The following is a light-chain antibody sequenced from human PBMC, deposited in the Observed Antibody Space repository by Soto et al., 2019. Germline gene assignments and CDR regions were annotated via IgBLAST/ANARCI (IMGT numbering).Light chain of an antibody. V-gene: IGKV1-5*01. Sequence: DIQMTQSPSSLSASVGDRVTITCRASQSITYWLAWYQQKPGRAPKLLIYVVFNLQSGVPSRFSGSGSGTEFTLTISSLQPDDSATYYCQQYHSFSFTFGQGTKLEIK. CDR2: VVF. J-gene: IGKJ2*01. CDR3: QQYHSFSFT. CDR1: QSITYW.